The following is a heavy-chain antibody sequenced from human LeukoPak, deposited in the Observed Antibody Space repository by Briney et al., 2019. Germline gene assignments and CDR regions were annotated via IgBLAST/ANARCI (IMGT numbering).Heavy chain of an antibody. CDR2: FDPDDGET. Sequence: ASVKVSCKVSGYTLTELSMHWVRQAPGKGLEWMGSFDPDDGETIYAQKFQGRVTMTEDTSTDTAYMELSSLRSEDTAVYYCATIYGGPFDYWGQGTLVTVSS. V-gene: IGHV1-24*01. J-gene: IGHJ4*02. CDR3: ATIYGGPFDY. CDR1: GYTLTELS. D-gene: IGHD4-23*01.